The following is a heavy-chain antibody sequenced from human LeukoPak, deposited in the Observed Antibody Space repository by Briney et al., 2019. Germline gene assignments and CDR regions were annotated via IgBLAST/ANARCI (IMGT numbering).Heavy chain of an antibody. CDR2: VYYSGAT. Sequence: SETLSLTCTVSGGSISSYYWSWIRQPPGKGLEWVGYVYYSGATNYNPSLKSRLTISVDTSKNQFSLKLSSVTAADTAVYYCARRYKSDYFDYWGQGTLVTVSS. J-gene: IGHJ4*02. D-gene: IGHD3-10*01. V-gene: IGHV4-59*08. CDR3: ARRYKSDYFDY. CDR1: GGSISSYY.